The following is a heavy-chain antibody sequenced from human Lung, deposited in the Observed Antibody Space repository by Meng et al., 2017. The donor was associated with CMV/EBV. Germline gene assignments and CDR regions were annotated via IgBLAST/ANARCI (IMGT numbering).Heavy chain of an antibody. D-gene: IGHD1-1*01. V-gene: IGHV3-21*01. CDR2: ISSSSSYI. CDR1: GFTFSSYS. CDR3: AREGGRAGTPGSYYYGMDV. Sequence: GGSXRLXCAASGFTFSSYSMNWVRQAPGKGLEWVSSISSSSSYIYYADSVKGRFTISRDNAKNSLYLQMNSLRAEDTAVYYCAREGGRAGTPGSYYYGMDVWXQWTTVTVSS. J-gene: IGHJ6*02.